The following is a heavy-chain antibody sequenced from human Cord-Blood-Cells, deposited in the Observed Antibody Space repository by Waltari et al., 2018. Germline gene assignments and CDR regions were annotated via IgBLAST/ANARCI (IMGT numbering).Heavy chain of an antibody. Sequence: QVQLVESGGGVVQPGRSLILSCAASGFTFSSYGMHWVRQAPGKGLEWVEVIWYDGSNKYYADSVKGRFTISRDNSKNTLYLQMNSLRAEDTAVYYCARGSDRWEGDFDYWGQGTLVTVSS. CDR1: GFTFSSYG. V-gene: IGHV3-33*01. CDR2: IWYDGSNK. CDR3: ARGSDRWEGDFDY. D-gene: IGHD1-26*01. J-gene: IGHJ4*02.